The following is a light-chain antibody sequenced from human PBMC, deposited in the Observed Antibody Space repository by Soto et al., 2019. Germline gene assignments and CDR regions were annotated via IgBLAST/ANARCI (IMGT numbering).Light chain of an antibody. CDR1: QGIRSW. V-gene: IGKV1D-12*01. CDR2: AAS. Sequence: DIQMTQSPSSVSASVGDRVTITCRASQGIRSWLAWYQQRPGKAPKLLISAASSLESAVPSRFSGSGSGTDFTLTISSLQPDDFATYYCQQSDTFPATFGGGTKVEIK. J-gene: IGKJ4*01. CDR3: QQSDTFPAT.